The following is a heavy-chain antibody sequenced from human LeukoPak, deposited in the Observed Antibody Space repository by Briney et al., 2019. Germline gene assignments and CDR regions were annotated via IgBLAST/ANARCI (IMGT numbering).Heavy chain of an antibody. J-gene: IGHJ4*02. CDR3: ARRPRGKVGATNYFDY. V-gene: IGHV1-46*01. CDR1: GFTFTSYY. Sequence: SPGGSLRLSCAASGFTFTSYYMHWVRQAPGQGLEWVGIINPSGGSTSYAQKFQGRVTMTRDTSTSTVYMELSSLRSEDTAVYYCARRPRGKVGATNYFDYWGQGTLVTVSS. CDR2: INPSGGST. D-gene: IGHD1-26*01.